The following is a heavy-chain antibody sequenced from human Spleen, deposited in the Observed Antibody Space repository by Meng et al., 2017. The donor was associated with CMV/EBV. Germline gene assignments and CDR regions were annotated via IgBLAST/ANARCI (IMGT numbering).Heavy chain of an antibody. CDR3: ARDRYCSSPNCYTLWYFDY. CDR1: GYTFTAHY. J-gene: IGHJ4*02. CDR2: IHPHRGDT. Sequence: ASVKVSCKASGYTFTAHYFHWVRQAPGQGLEWMGWIHPHRGDTNYAQQSQGRVTLTRDTSINTGYMELTRLTSDDTAVYYCARDRYCSSPNCYTLWYFDYWGQGTLVTVSS. V-gene: IGHV1-2*02. D-gene: IGHD2-2*02.